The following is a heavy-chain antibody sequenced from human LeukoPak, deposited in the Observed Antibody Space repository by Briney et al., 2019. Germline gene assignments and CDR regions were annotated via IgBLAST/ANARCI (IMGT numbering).Heavy chain of an antibody. CDR3: ARGSHYCSSTSCQIIDY. CDR2: IYHSGST. Sequence: SETVSLTCAVSGYSISSGYYWGWIRQPPGKGLEWIGSIYHSGSTYYNPSLKSRVTISVDTSKNQFSLKLSSVTAADTAVYYCARGSHYCSSTSCQIIDYWGQGTLVTVSS. D-gene: IGHD2-2*01. CDR1: GYSISSGYY. J-gene: IGHJ4*02. V-gene: IGHV4-38-2*01.